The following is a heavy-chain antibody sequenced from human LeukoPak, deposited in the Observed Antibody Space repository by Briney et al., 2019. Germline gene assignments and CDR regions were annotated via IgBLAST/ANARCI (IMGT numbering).Heavy chain of an antibody. CDR3: VRDSFMSSSSEALDY. CDR1: GFTFSDYY. J-gene: IGHJ4*02. V-gene: IGHV3-11*04. D-gene: IGHD6-6*01. CDR2: ISSSGSTI. Sequence: GGSLRLSCAASGFTFSDYYMSWIRQAPGKGLEWVSYISSSGSTIYYADSVKGRFTISRDNAKNSLYLQMNSLRAEDTAVYYCVRDSFMSSSSEALDYWGQGTLVTVSS.